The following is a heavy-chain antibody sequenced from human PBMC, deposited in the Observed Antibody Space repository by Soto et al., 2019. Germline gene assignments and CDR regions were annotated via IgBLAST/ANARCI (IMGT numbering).Heavy chain of an antibody. CDR2: IHGGGGAT. Sequence: EVQLLESGGGLVQPGGSLRLSCAASGFTFRAYAMGWVREAPGKGLEWVSTIHGGGGATHKADSVKGRFTISRDDSKNTLYAQMNSLRAEDTAVYYCAKFERHPMEYWYLDFWGRGTLVTVSS. V-gene: IGHV3-23*01. CDR3: AKFERHPMEYWYLDF. CDR1: GFTFRAYA. D-gene: IGHD1-1*01. J-gene: IGHJ2*01.